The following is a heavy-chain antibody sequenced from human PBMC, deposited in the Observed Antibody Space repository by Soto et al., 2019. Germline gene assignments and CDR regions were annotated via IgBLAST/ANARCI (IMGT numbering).Heavy chain of an antibody. V-gene: IGHV3-9*01. CDR3: AKDISAVAAYFDY. D-gene: IGHD6-19*01. CDR1: GFTFDDYA. J-gene: IGHJ4*02. Sequence: EVQLVESGGGLVQPGRSLRLSCAASGFTFDDYAMNWVRQAPGKGLEWVSGISWNSGSIGYADSVKGRFTISRDNAKNSLYLQMNSLRAEDTALYYCAKDISAVAAYFDYWGQGTLVTVSS. CDR2: ISWNSGSI.